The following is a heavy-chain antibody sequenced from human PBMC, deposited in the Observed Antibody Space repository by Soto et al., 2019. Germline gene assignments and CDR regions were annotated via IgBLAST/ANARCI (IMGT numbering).Heavy chain of an antibody. CDR3: ARDGEHIVVVTAPDY. CDR1: GFTFSSYG. D-gene: IGHD2-21*02. CDR2: IWYDGSNK. Sequence: QVQLVESGGGVVQPGRSLRLSCAASGFTFSSYGMHWVRQATGKGLEWVAVIWYDGSNKYYADSVKGRFTISRDNSKNTLYLQMNSLRAEDTAVYYCARDGEHIVVVTAPDYWGQGTLVTVSS. V-gene: IGHV3-33*01. J-gene: IGHJ4*02.